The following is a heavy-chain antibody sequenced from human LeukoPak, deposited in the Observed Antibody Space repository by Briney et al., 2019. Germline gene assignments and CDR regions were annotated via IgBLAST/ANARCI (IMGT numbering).Heavy chain of an antibody. CDR2: INPNSGGT. D-gene: IGHD2-15*01. J-gene: IGHJ5*02. Sequence: ASVKVSCKASGYTFTDYLMHWVRQAPGQGLEWLGWINPNSGGTNYAQKFQGRVTMTRDTSISTAYMELSSLRSDDTAVYYCARDLIVVAATRFGWFDPWGQGSLVTVSS. CDR3: ARDLIVVAATRFGWFDP. CDR1: GYTFTDYL. V-gene: IGHV1-2*02.